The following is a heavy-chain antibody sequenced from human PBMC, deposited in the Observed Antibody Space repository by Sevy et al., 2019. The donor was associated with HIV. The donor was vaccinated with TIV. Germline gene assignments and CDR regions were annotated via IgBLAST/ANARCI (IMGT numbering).Heavy chain of an antibody. D-gene: IGHD3-10*01. V-gene: IGHV3-9*01. Sequence: GGSLRLSCAASGFTFDDYAMHGVRQAPRKGLEWVSGISWNRGSIGYADSVKGRFTISRDNAKNSLYLQMNSLRAEDTALYYCAKGFFTMVRGVDDAFDIWGQGTMVTVSS. CDR2: ISWNRGSI. CDR1: GFTFDDYA. J-gene: IGHJ3*02. CDR3: AKGFFTMVRGVDDAFDI.